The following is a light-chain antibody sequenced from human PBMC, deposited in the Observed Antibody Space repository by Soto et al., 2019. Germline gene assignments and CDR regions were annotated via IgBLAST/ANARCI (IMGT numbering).Light chain of an antibody. J-gene: IGKJ4*01. V-gene: IGKV3-20*01. CDR3: PQYGSSLFT. CDR2: GAS. CDR1: QSVSSSY. Sequence: EIVLTQSPGTLSLSPGERATLSCRASQSVSSSYLAWYQQKPGQAPRLLIYGASSRATGIPDRFSGSGSGTDFPLTISRLEPEDFAVYYCPQYGSSLFTFGGGTKVEIK.